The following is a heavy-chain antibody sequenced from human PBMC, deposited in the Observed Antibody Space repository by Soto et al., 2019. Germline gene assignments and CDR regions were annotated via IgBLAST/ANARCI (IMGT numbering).Heavy chain of an antibody. V-gene: IGHV3-48*02. Sequence: GGSLRLSCAASGFTFSSYSMNWVRQAPGKGLEWVSYISSSSSTIYYADSVKGRFTISRDNAKKSLYLQMNSLRDEDTAVYYCARDGDTYYYDSSGYYGNHYFDYWGQGTLVTVSS. D-gene: IGHD3-22*01. J-gene: IGHJ4*02. CDR1: GFTFSSYS. CDR3: ARDGDTYYYDSSGYYGNHYFDY. CDR2: ISSSSSTI.